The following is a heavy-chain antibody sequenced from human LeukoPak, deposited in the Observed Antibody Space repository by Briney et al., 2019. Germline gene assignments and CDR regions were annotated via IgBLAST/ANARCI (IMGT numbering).Heavy chain of an antibody. CDR1: GGTFSSYA. CDR3: ARGNYGDYVGP. CDR2: IIPIFGTT. V-gene: IGHV1-69*06. Sequence: GASVKVSCKASGGTFSSYAISWVRQAPGQGLEWMGGIIPIFGTTNYAQKFQDRVTITADKSTSTAYMELSSLRSDDTAVYYCARGNYGDYVGPWGQGTLVTVSS. D-gene: IGHD4-17*01. J-gene: IGHJ5*02.